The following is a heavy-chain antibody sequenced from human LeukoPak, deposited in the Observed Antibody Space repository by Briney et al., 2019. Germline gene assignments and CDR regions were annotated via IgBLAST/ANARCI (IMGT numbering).Heavy chain of an antibody. V-gene: IGHV3-9*01. D-gene: IGHD2-8*01. J-gene: IGHJ4*02. CDR2: ISWNSGSI. Sequence: GRSLRLSCAASGFTFDDYAMHWVRQAPGKGLEWVSGISWNSGSIGYADSVKGRFTISRDNAKNSLYLQMSSLRAEDTAVYYCARDLYCGTGVCAYRFGNLDYWGRGTLVTVSS. CDR3: ARDLYCGTGVCAYRFGNLDY. CDR1: GFTFDDYA.